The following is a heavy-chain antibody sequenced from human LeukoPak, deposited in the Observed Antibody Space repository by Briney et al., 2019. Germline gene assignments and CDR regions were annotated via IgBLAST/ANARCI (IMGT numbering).Heavy chain of an antibody. CDR3: ARGSLVPYYYYYMDV. J-gene: IGHJ6*03. V-gene: IGHV4-59*01. Sequence: SETLSLTCTVSGGSLSSYYWSWIREPPGEGLGWVGYIYYSGSTNYNPSLKSRVTISVDTSKNHFSLKLSSVTAADTAVYYCARGSLVPYYYYYMDVWGKGTTVTVSS. CDR2: IYYSGST. D-gene: IGHD6-13*01. CDR1: GGSLSSYY.